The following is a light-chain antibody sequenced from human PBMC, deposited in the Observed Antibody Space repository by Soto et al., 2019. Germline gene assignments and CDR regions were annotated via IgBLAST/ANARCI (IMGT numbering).Light chain of an antibody. CDR2: NTN. V-gene: IGLV1-44*01. CDR1: SSNIGRNT. J-gene: IGLJ2*01. Sequence: QSVLTQPPSASGTPGQRVTISCSGSSSNIGRNTVNWYQQFSGTATKHLIYNTNQRPSGVPDRFSGSKSGTSASLAISGLQAEDEGDYYCAAWDDSLNGLVFAGGTQLTVL. CDR3: AAWDDSLNGLV.